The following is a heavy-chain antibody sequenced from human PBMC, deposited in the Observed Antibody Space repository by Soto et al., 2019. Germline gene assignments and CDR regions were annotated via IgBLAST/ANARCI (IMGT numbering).Heavy chain of an antibody. CDR1: GFTFSSYG. CDR2: ISYDGTNK. Sequence: PGGSLRLSCAASGFTFSSYGMHWVRQAPGKGLEWVTVISYDGTNKYYGDSVKGRFTISRDNSKNTLYLQMNTLRAEDTAVYYCATLFSFGYYPDYWGQGTLVTVSS. CDR3: ATLFSFGYYPDY. J-gene: IGHJ4*02. D-gene: IGHD5-18*01. V-gene: IGHV3-30*03.